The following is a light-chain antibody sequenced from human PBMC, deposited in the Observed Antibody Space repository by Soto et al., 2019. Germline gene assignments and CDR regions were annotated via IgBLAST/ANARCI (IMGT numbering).Light chain of an antibody. Sequence: IVLTQSPGTLSLSPWDRATLSCRASQSVSSNLAWYQQKPGQAPRLLIYGASTRATGIPARFSGSGSGTEFTLTISSLQSEDFALYYCQQYNNWPTWTFGQGTKVDIK. CDR1: QSVSSN. CDR3: QQYNNWPTWT. CDR2: GAS. J-gene: IGKJ1*01. V-gene: IGKV3-15*01.